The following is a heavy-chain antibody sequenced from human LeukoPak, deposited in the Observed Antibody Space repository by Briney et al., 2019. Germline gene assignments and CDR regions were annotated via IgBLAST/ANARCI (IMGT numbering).Heavy chain of an antibody. CDR1: GFTFSSYG. J-gene: IGHJ4*02. Sequence: GGSLRLSCAVSGFTFSSYGMSWVRQAPGKGLEWVSAISGSGGSTYYADSVKGRFTISRDNSKNTLYLQMNSLRAEDTAVYYCARGWASEAFDYWGQGTLVTVSS. V-gene: IGHV3-23*01. CDR3: ARGWASEAFDY. D-gene: IGHD3-16*01. CDR2: ISGSGGST.